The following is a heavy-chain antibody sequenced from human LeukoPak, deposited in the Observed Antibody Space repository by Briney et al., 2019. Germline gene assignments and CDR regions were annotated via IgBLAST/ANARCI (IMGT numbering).Heavy chain of an antibody. J-gene: IGHJ4*02. CDR1: EFTVSSNY. V-gene: IGHV3-53*01. Sequence: PGGSLRLSCAASEFTVSSNYMSWVRQAPGKGLEWVSVIYSGGSTYYADSVKGRFTISRDNSKNILYLQTNSLRAEDTAVYYCARMGVGAMGFWGQGTLVTVSS. CDR2: IYSGGST. D-gene: IGHD1-26*01. CDR3: ARMGVGAMGF.